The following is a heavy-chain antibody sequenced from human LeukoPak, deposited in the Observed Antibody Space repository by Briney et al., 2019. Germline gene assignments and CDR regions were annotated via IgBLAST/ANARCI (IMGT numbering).Heavy chain of an antibody. D-gene: IGHD1-26*01. CDR1: GFTFSSYG. J-gene: IGHJ4*02. V-gene: IGHV3-23*01. CDR2: ITGSGGST. Sequence: GGSLRLSCAASGFTFSSYGMSWVRQVPGKGLEWVSAITGSGGSTYYADSVKGRFTISRDNSKNTLYLQMNSLRAEDTAVYYCAKDLRGSYYGTLFYWGQGTLVTVSS. CDR3: AKDLRGSYYGTLFY.